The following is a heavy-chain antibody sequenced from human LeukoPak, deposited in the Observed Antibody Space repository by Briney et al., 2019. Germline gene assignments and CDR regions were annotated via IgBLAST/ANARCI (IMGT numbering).Heavy chain of an antibody. CDR1: GFTFSNYA. V-gene: IGHV3-23*01. D-gene: IGHD2-21*02. Sequence: PGGSLRLSCAASGFTFSNYAMIWVRQAPGRGLEWVSSISGRGGSTYYAGSVKDRFTISRDNSKNTLSLQMDSLRSEDTAVYYCAKDSGVVVTAIPNYWGQGALVTVSS. CDR2: ISGRGGST. J-gene: IGHJ4*02. CDR3: AKDSGVVVTAIPNY.